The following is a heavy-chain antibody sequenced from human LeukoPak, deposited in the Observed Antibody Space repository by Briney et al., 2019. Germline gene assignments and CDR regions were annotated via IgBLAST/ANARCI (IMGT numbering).Heavy chain of an antibody. V-gene: IGHV3-33*01. CDR3: AREHTIAATGTHWFAP. J-gene: IGHJ5*02. CDR1: GFAFSRYG. CDR2: MWYDGSNE. Sequence: GGSLRLSCAASGFAFSRYGMHWLRQAPGTGLEWVAVMWYDGSNEAHAHSVRGRFTISRDNSENRLYLQMNSLRVEDTAVYYCAREHTIAATGTHWFAPWGQGTLVTVSS. D-gene: IGHD6-13*01.